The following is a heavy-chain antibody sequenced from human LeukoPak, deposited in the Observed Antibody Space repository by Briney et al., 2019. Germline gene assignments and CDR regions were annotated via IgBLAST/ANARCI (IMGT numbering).Heavy chain of an antibody. V-gene: IGHV1-2*02. CDR3: ARVGGYCSSTSCYYRY. J-gene: IGHJ4*02. D-gene: IGHD2-2*01. CDR2: INPNSGGT. Sequence: VASVKVSCKASGYTFTGYYMHWVRQAPGQGLEWMGWINPNSGGTNYAQKFQGRVTMTRDTSISTAYMELSRLRSDDTAVYYCARVGGYCSSTSCYYRYWGQGTMVRVSS. CDR1: GYTFTGYY.